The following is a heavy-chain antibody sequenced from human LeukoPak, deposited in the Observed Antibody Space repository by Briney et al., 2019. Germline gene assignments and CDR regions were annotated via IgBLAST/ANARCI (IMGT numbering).Heavy chain of an antibody. J-gene: IGHJ5*02. CDR1: GVSISSDNW. Sequence: SGTLSLTCAVSGVSISSDNWWKWVRQPPGRGLEYIGEIHHSGNTSYSPSFKSRVTMSVDKSKNQFSLNLYSVTAADTAVYYCTRSSGKKFDPWGQGTLVTVSS. CDR2: IHHSGNT. V-gene: IGHV4-4*02. CDR3: TRSSGKKFDP.